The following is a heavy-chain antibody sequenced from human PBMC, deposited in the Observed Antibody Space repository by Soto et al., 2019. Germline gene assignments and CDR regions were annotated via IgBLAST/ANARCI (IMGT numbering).Heavy chain of an antibody. Sequence: LRLSCAASGFTFDDYAMHWVRQAPGKGLEWVSGISWNSGSIGYADSVKGRFTISRDNAKNSLYLRMNSLRAEDTALYYCAKEQWLVREHDAFDIWGQGTMVTVS. CDR2: ISWNSGSI. D-gene: IGHD6-19*01. CDR3: AKEQWLVREHDAFDI. CDR1: GFTFDDYA. J-gene: IGHJ3*02. V-gene: IGHV3-9*01.